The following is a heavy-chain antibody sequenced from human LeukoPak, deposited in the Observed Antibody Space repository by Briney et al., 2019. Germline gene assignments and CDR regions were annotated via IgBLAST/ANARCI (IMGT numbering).Heavy chain of an antibody. J-gene: IGHJ3*02. CDR2: IDPCDSYT. CDR1: GYCFTSYS. CDR3: ANGIYCGGDCSSTAFDI. Sequence: GESLKISCKGSGYCFTSYSISWLSQMPGGGMAWTGRIDPCDSYTNCRPSFHGCVTISADKSIRTAYLQWSSLKTSETGKYYCANGIYCGGDCSSTAFDIWGQGTMVTVSS. V-gene: IGHV5-10-1*01. D-gene: IGHD2-21*02.